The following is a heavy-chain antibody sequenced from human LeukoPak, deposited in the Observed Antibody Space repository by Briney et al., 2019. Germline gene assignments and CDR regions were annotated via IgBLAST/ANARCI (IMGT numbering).Heavy chain of an antibody. CDR3: ARDAVDTANAV. CDR1: GFTFGSPW. Sequence: GGSLRLSCAASGFTFGSPWMHWVRQAPGKGLVWVSRINSDGSATAYADSVKGRFTISRDNAKNTLYLQMNSLRAEDTAVYYCARDAVDTANAVWGQGTTVTVSS. V-gene: IGHV3-74*01. CDR2: INSDGSAT. J-gene: IGHJ6*02. D-gene: IGHD5-18*01.